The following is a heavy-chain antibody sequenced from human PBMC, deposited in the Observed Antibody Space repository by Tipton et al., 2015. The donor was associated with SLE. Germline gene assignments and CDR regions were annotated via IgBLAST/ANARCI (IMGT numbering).Heavy chain of an antibody. J-gene: IGHJ4*01. CDR2: ITWNGGAT. CDR3: AKNRGTESF. D-gene: IGHD1-1*01. V-gene: IGHV3-20*04. Sequence: SLRLSCAASGFTLSHFHMSGVRQAPGKGLEWVATITWNGGATGYSDSVKGRFTISRDNAKNSLYLQMNSLRAEDTAVYYCAKNRGTESFWGQGTLVTVSS. CDR1: GFTLSHFH.